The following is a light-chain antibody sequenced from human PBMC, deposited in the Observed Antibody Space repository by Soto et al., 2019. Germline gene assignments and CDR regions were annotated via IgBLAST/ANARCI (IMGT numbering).Light chain of an antibody. J-gene: IGKJ2*01. Sequence: DIQMTQSPSSLSASVGDRVTITCRASQSIRSDLNWYQHKPGKAPKLLIYATSTLQSGVPSRFSGSGSGTDFTLTISSLQPEDFATYYCQQSFSTPPYTFGQGTELEIK. CDR2: ATS. CDR1: QSIRSD. CDR3: QQSFSTPPYT. V-gene: IGKV1-39*01.